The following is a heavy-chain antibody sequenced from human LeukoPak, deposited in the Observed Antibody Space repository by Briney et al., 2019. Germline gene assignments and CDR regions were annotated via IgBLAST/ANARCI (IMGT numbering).Heavy chain of an antibody. V-gene: IGHV1-18*01. J-gene: IGHJ4*02. CDR3: ARAASVYAY. CDR2: INAYNGNP. D-gene: IGHD2-8*01. Sequence: ASVTQTFKGPGYTFISYGLPWVRQAPGQGLEWMGWINAYNGNPHYAQKLQGRVTMTTDTSTGTAYMELRSLRSDDTAVYYCARAASVYAYSSQAWLVTVSS. CDR1: GYTFISYG.